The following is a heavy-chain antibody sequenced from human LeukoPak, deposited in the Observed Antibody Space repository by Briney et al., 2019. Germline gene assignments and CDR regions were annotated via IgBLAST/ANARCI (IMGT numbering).Heavy chain of an antibody. D-gene: IGHD2-15*01. CDR3: AKVYCSGGSCYSSDAFDI. Sequence: SETLSLTCAVYGGSFSGYYWGWIRQPPGKGLEWIGTIYHSGITYYNPSLKSRVTISVDTSKNQFSLKLTSVTAADTAVYYCAKVYCSGGSCYSSDAFDIWGQGTMVTVSS. CDR2: IYHSGIT. J-gene: IGHJ3*02. CDR1: GGSFSGYY. V-gene: IGHV4-34*01.